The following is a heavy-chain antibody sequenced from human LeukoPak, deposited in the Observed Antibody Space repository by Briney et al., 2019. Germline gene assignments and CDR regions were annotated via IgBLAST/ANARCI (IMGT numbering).Heavy chain of an antibody. CDR1: GYTFTSYY. CDR2: INPNSGGT. CDR3: ARVAFYYDSSGPFDP. Sequence: ASVKVSCKASGYTFTSYYMHWVRQAPGQGLEWMGWINPNSGGTNYAQKFQGRVTMTRDTSISTAYMELSRLRSDDTAVYYCARVAFYYDSSGPFDPWGQGTLVTVSS. J-gene: IGHJ5*02. V-gene: IGHV1-2*02. D-gene: IGHD3-22*01.